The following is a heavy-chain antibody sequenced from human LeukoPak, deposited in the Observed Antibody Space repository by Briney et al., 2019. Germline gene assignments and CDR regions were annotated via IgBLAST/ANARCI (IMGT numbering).Heavy chain of an antibody. Sequence: ASVKVSCKASGYTFTSYGISWVRQAPGPGLEWMGWISAYNGNTNYAQKLQGRVTMTTDTYTSTAYMELRSLRSDDTAVYYCASGFNSGKFDYWGQETLVTVSS. J-gene: IGHJ4*02. V-gene: IGHV1-18*01. D-gene: IGHD1-1*01. CDR3: ASGFNSGKFDY. CDR2: ISAYNGNT. CDR1: GYTFTSYG.